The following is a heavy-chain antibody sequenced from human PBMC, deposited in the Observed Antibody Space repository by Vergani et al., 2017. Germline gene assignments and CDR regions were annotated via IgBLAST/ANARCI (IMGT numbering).Heavy chain of an antibody. CDR2: SSGSGGNS. V-gene: IGHV3-23*01. Sequence: DVQLLESGGGVVQPGGSLRLSCAAFGFTFTDHGLSWVRPAPGKALEGVSFSSGSGGNSYYADSVKGRFTMSRDDSKNTFYLQMNRLRVEDTAVYYCVRRHVDYWGQGALVTVSS. J-gene: IGHJ4*02. CDR1: GFTFTDHG. CDR3: VRRHVDY.